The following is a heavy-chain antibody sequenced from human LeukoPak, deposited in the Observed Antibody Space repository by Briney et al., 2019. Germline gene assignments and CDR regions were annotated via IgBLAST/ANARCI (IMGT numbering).Heavy chain of an antibody. Sequence: LSETLSLTCTVSGGSISSYYWSWIRQPPGKGLEWIGYIYYSGSTNYNPSLKSRVTISVDTSKNQFSLKLSSVTAADTAVYYCARVVPDYYDSSGYYLAAFDIWGQGTMVTVSS. CDR2: IYYSGST. V-gene: IGHV4-59*01. J-gene: IGHJ3*02. CDR1: GGSISSYY. D-gene: IGHD3-22*01. CDR3: ARVVPDYYDSSGYYLAAFDI.